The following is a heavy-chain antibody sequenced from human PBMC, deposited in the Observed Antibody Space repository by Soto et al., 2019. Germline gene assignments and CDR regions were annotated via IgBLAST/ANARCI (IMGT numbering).Heavy chain of an antibody. CDR1: GASVGSGSYY. J-gene: IGHJ4*02. V-gene: IGHV4-61*01. D-gene: IGHD2-8*01. CDR3: ANSHCTNGVCYTGFDY. Sequence: PSETLSLTCSVSGASVGSGSYYWAWIRQPPGKGLEWIGYIYYNGRTNHSPSLKSRVTISTDTSKNQSSLKLTSVTAADTAVYYCANSHCTNGVCYTGFDYWGQGTLVTVSS. CDR2: IYYNGRT.